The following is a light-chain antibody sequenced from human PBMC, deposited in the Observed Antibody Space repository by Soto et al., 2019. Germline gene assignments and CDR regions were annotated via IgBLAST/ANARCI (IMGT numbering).Light chain of an antibody. CDR1: QSVSSN. V-gene: IGKV3-15*01. CDR2: GAS. CDR3: QQYNNWPEWT. Sequence: EIVMTQSPSTLSVSPGERATLSCRASQSVSSNLAWYQQKPGQAPRLLIYGASTRDTGIPAKFSGSGSGTEFILTISSLQSEDFAVYYCQQYNNWPEWTFGQGTKVEIK. J-gene: IGKJ1*01.